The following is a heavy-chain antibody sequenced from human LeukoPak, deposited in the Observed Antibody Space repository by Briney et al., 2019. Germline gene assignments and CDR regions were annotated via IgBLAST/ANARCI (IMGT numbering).Heavy chain of an antibody. CDR2: IRSSGGNR. J-gene: IGHJ6*03. CDR3: ARGSDYYYYYYMDV. CDR1: GSTFSRYS. Sequence: AGGSLRLSCAASGSTFSRYSINWVSQAPRKGMEWVSSIRSSGGNRNHAESVEGRFTNSREKTNNSIYLQMNSLRAEDTAVYYCARGSDYYYYYYMDVWGKGTTVTVSS. V-gene: IGHV3-21*01.